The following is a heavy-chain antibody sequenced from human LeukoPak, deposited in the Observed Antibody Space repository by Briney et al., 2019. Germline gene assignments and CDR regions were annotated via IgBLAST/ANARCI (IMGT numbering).Heavy chain of an antibody. D-gene: IGHD3-22*01. CDR1: VYTVTYIY. Sequence: ASVKVSCKASVYTVTYIYIHWMRHAPGQGHGWMGWINPNRGGTNFAQQFQGRVTMTRDTSISTAYMELSSLTSDDTAVYYCARDLKTRYYYDSSASYSLDAFDIWGQGTVVTVSS. CDR2: INPNRGGT. V-gene: IGHV1-2*02. CDR3: ARDLKTRYYYDSSASYSLDAFDI. J-gene: IGHJ3*02.